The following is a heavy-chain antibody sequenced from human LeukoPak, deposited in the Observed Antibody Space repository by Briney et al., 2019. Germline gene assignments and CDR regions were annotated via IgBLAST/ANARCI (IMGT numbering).Heavy chain of an antibody. J-gene: IGHJ4*02. V-gene: IGHV1-69*05. D-gene: IGHD6-19*01. CDR2: IMPIFGTA. CDR1: GGTFSSYA. CDR3: ARDIAVAGIDY. Sequence: GASVKVSCKASGGTFSSYAISWVRQAPGQGLEWMGRIMPIFGTANYAQKFQGRVTITTDESTSTAYMELSSLRSEDTAVYYCARDIAVAGIDYWGQGTLVTVSS.